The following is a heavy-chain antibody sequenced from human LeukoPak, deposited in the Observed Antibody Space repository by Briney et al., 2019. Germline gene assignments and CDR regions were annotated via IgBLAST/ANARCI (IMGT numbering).Heavy chain of an antibody. Sequence: RASVKVSCKASDYTFSNYGISWVRQAPGQGREWMGWISAYNGNTKYAQKFQGRVTMTTDTSTSTAYMEVRSLRSEDTAVYYCARGVRYCSGGSCYYKKRYYYYYYMDVWGKGTTVTISS. V-gene: IGHV1-18*01. CDR2: ISAYNGNT. D-gene: IGHD2-15*01. J-gene: IGHJ6*03. CDR3: ARGVRYCSGGSCYYKKRYYYYYYMDV. CDR1: DYTFSNYG.